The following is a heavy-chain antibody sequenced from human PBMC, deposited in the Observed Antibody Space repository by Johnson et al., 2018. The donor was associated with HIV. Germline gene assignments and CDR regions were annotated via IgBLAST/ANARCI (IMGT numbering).Heavy chain of an antibody. CDR3: ARELSGDAFDI. D-gene: IGHD1-26*01. CDR2: VPDEGDNK. CDR1: GFTFSSYG. Sequence: QVQLVESGGGVVQPGRSLRLSCAASGFTFSSYGMHWVRQAPGKGLEWVAVVPDEGDNKYYAEYVKGRFTISRDNSKNTLYLQMNSLRAEDTAVYYCARELSGDAFDIWGQGTMVTVSS. J-gene: IGHJ3*02. V-gene: IGHV3-30*19.